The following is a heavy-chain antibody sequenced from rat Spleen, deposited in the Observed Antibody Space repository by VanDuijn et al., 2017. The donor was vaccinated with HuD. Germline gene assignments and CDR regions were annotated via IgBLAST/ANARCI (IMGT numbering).Heavy chain of an antibody. CDR2: ITNIGGTI. V-gene: IGHV5-31*01. D-gene: IGHD1-10*01. Sequence: EVQLVESGGGLVQPGRSLKLSCVASGFTFNEYWMTWIRQAPGKGLEWVASITNIGGTIYYADSVKGRFTMSRDIAQNTLYLQMNSLRSEDTATYYCATATTVYFDYWGQGVMVTVSS. CDR1: GFTFNEYW. J-gene: IGHJ2*01. CDR3: ATATTVYFDY.